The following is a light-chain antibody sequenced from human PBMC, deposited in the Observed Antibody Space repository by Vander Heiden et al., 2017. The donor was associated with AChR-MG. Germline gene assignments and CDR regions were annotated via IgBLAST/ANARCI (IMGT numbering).Light chain of an antibody. CDR3: QQDDNLPIT. Sequence: DIQMTQSPSSLSASVGDRVTITCQASKDISNYLNWYQQKPGKAPKLLIYDASNLETGVPSRFSGSGSGTDFTFTISSLQPEDIATYYCQQDDNLPITFGQGTRLDIK. J-gene: IGKJ5*01. V-gene: IGKV1-33*01. CDR1: KDISNY. CDR2: DAS.